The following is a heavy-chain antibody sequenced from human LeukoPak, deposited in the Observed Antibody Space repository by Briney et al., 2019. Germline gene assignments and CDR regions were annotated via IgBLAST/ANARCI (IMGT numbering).Heavy chain of an antibody. J-gene: IGHJ6*03. CDR3: ARQPLYDFWSGYQHYYYYYMDV. Sequence: SETLSLTCTVSGGSISSHYWSWIRQPPGKGLEWIGYIYYSGSTNYNPSLKSRVTISVDTSKNQFSLKLSSVTAADTAVYYCARQPLYDFWSGYQHYYYYYMDVWGKGTTVTVSS. CDR2: IYYSGST. D-gene: IGHD3-3*01. CDR1: GGSISSHY. V-gene: IGHV4-59*11.